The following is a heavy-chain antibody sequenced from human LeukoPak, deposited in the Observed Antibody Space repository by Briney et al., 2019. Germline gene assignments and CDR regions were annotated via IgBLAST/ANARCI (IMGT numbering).Heavy chain of an antibody. CDR2: IDPNSGGT. Sequence: ASVKVSCKASGYTFTDHYMHWVRQAPGQGLEWMVWIDPNSGGTRYAQKFQGRVTMTRDTSISTANVELSRLTSDDTAVYYCAPDHSSVLWGQGTLVTVSS. D-gene: IGHD1-14*01. J-gene: IGHJ4*02. CDR1: GYTFTDHY. V-gene: IGHV1-2*02. CDR3: APDHSSVL.